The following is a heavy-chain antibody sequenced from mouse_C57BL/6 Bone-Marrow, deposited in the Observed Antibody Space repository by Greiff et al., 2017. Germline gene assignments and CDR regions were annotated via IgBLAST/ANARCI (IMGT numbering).Heavy chain of an antibody. CDR1: GYTFTDYN. V-gene: IGHV1-18*01. Sequence: VQLQQSGPELVKPGASVKIPCKASGYTFTDYNMDWVKQSHGKSLEWIGDIDPNNGCTIYNQKFKGKATLTVDKSSNTAYMELRSLTSEDTAFYYCARWDSNCVGYAMGYWGQGTSVTVSS. D-gene: IGHD2-5*01. CDR3: ARWDSNCVGYAMGY. J-gene: IGHJ4*01. CDR2: IDPNNGCT.